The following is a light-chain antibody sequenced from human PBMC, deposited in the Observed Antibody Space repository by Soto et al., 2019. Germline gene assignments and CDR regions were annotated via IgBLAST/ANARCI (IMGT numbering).Light chain of an antibody. CDR2: EVS. Sequence: QSVLTQPASVSESPGQSITISCTGTSSDIGASTFVSWYHQHPGKAPKLLIYEVSNRPSGSSNRFSGSKSANTASLTISGLQAEDEADYYCSSARRDNTWVFGGGTKLTVL. CDR1: SSDIGASTF. CDR3: SSARRDNTWV. J-gene: IGLJ3*02. V-gene: IGLV2-14*03.